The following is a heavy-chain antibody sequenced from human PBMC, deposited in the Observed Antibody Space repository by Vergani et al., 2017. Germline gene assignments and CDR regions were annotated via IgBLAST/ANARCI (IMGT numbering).Heavy chain of an antibody. CDR1: GYTFSNYY. J-gene: IGHJ4*02. V-gene: IGHV1-46*03. Sequence: QVQVVQSGAEVNKSGASVKVSCKTSGYTFSNYYMPWVRQAPGQGLEWMGIINPSGGHTNYAQKFQGRVTMTRDTSTSTVYMELSSLRSEDTAIYYCARVDYGILTGYRYWGQGTLVTVSA. CDR2: INPSGGHT. CDR3: ARVDYGILTGYRY. D-gene: IGHD3-9*01.